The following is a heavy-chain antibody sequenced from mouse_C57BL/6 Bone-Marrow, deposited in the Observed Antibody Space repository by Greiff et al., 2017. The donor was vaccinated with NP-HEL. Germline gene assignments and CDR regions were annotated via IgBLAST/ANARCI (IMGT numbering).Heavy chain of an antibody. D-gene: IGHD1-1*01. V-gene: IGHV5-2*01. J-gene: IGHJ1*03. CDR1: EYEFPSHD. CDR3: ARQGNDYGSSYFDWYFDV. CDR2: INSDGGST. Sequence: EVKVVESGGGLVQPGESLKLSCESNEYEFPSHDMSWVRKTPEKRLELVAAINSDGGSTYYPDTMERRFIISRDNTKKTLYLQMSSLRSEYTALYYCARQGNDYGSSYFDWYFDVWGTGTTVTVSS.